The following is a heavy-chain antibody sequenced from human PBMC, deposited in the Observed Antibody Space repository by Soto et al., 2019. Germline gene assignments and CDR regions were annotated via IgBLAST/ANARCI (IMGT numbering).Heavy chain of an antibody. CDR3: ASYRGAFYFDS. CDR1: GRSMSSNY. CDR2: VFYGGT. D-gene: IGHD3-16*01. J-gene: IGHJ4*02. Sequence: PSETLSLTCSVSGRSMSSNYWSWIRQSPDKGLGWLGYVFYGGTDYNPSLEGRVTMSVETSKSQFSLKLTSVTAADTAVYYCASYRGAFYFDSWGQGLLVTVSS. V-gene: IGHV4-59*01.